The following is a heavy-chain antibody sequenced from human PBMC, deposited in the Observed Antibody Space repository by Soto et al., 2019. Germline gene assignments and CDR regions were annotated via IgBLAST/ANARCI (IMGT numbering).Heavy chain of an antibody. CDR3: RAGGDY. Sequence: SLRLSCAASGFTFSTYNMNWVRQAPGKGLEWIAYINGGATAIYDANSVKGRFTISRDNAKNSLYLQMNSLRVEDTAVYYCRAGGDYWGQGTLVTVSS. J-gene: IGHJ4*02. CDR2: INGGATAI. V-gene: IGHV3-48*03. CDR1: GFTFSTYN.